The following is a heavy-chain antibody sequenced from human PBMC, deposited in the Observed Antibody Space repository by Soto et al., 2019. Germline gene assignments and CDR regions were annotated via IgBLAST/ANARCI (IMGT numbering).Heavy chain of an antibody. Sequence: SETLSLTCTVSGGSSSTYYWSWIRQPPGKGLEWIGYIYYTGSTNYNPSLKSRVTISVDTSKNQFSLKLSSVTAADTAVYYCARASGCSGDSCAFDPWGQGTLVTVSS. CDR2: IYYTGST. CDR3: ARASGCSGDSCAFDP. CDR1: GGSSSTYY. J-gene: IGHJ5*02. D-gene: IGHD2-15*01. V-gene: IGHV4-59*01.